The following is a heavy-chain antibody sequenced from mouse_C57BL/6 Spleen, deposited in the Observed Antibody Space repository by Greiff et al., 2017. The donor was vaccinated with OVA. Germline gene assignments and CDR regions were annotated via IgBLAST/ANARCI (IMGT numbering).Heavy chain of an antibody. CDR3: ASGGYYDYGGYAMDY. J-gene: IGHJ4*01. Sequence: QVQLQQPGAELVKPGASVKMSCKASGYTFTSYWITWVKQRPGQGLEWIGDIYPGSGSTYYNEKFKSKATLTVDTSSSTAYMQLSSLTSEDSAVYYCASGGYYDYGGYAMDYWGQGTSVTVSS. D-gene: IGHD2-4*01. CDR2: IYPGSGST. CDR1: GYTFTSYW. V-gene: IGHV1-55*01.